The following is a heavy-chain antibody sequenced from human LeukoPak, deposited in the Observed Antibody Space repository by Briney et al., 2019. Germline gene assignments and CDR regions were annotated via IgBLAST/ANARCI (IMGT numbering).Heavy chain of an antibody. CDR1: GFTFSSYA. CDR2: ISGSGDST. J-gene: IGHJ4*02. V-gene: IGHV3-23*01. Sequence: GGSLRLSCAASGFTFSSYAMSWVRPAPGKGLEWVSAISGSGDSTYYGDSVKGRFTISRDNSKNTLYLQMNSLRAEDTAVYYCAKTRPLDSSSWSHGDYWGQGTLVTVSS. D-gene: IGHD6-13*01. CDR3: AKTRPLDSSSWSHGDY.